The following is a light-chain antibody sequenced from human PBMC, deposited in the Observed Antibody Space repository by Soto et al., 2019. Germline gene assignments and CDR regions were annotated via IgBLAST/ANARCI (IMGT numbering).Light chain of an antibody. V-gene: IGKV3-15*01. J-gene: IGKJ5*01. CDR3: QQYNYWPPIT. Sequence: EIVMTQSPATPSVSPGERATLSCRASQSVSSNLAWYQQKPGQAPRLLIYGASTRATGIPARFSGSGSGTEFTLTISSLQSEDFAVYYCQQYNYWPPITFGQGTRLEN. CDR2: GAS. CDR1: QSVSSN.